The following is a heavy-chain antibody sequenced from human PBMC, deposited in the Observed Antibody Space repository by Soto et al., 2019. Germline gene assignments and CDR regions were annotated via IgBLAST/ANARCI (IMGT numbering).Heavy chain of an antibody. V-gene: IGHV4-59*01. Sequence: SETLSLTCTVSGGSISSYYWSWIRQPPGKGLEWIGYIYYSGSTNYNPSLKSRATISVDTSKNQFSLKLSSVTAADTAVYYCERSWDCSSTRCYTGYGMDVWGQGTTVTVSS. CDR3: ERSWDCSSTRCYTGYGMDV. J-gene: IGHJ6*02. CDR2: IYYSGST. D-gene: IGHD2-2*02. CDR1: GGSISSYY.